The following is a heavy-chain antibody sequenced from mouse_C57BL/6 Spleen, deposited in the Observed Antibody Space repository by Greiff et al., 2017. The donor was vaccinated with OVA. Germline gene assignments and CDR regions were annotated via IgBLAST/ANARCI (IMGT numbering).Heavy chain of an antibody. V-gene: IGHV1-15*01. J-gene: IGHJ3*01. Sequence: VQLQQSGAELVRPGASVTLSCKASGYTFTDYEMHWVKQTPVHGLEWIGAIDPEKGGTAYNKKFKGKAILTADKSSSTAYMELRSLTSEDSAVYYCTLTGNEACWGQGTLVTVSA. CDR1: GYTFTDYE. D-gene: IGHD4-1*01. CDR2: IDPEKGGT. CDR3: TLTGNEAC.